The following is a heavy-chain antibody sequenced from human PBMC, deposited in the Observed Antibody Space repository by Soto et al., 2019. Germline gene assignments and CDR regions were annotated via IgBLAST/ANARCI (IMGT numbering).Heavy chain of an antibody. CDR1: GYTFFTYD. CDR3: ARHHGPTTSENWFDP. V-gene: IGHV1-18*01. CDR2: ISTYSGDT. Sequence: QVHLVQSGVEVKTPGASVKVSCQASGYTFFTYDISWVRQAPGQGLEWMGWISTYSGDTKYAQKFQGRVTMTTDTSTTTAYLELRSLRSADTAVYYCARHHGPTTSENWFDPGGQGTRVTVSS. J-gene: IGHJ5*02. D-gene: IGHD5-12*01.